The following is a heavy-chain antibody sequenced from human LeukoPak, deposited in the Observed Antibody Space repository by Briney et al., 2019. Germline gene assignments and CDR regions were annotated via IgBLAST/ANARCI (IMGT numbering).Heavy chain of an antibody. V-gene: IGHV4-34*01. D-gene: IGHD3-3*01. J-gene: IGHJ4*02. CDR1: GGSFSGYY. CDR3: ARGRRSYDFWSGPFDY. Sequence: PSETLSLTCAVYGGSFSGYYWSWIRQPPGKGLEWIGEINHSGSTNYNPSLKSRVTISVDTSKNQFSLKLSSVTAADTAVYYCARGRRSYDFWSGPFDYWGQGTLVTVSS. CDR2: INHSGST.